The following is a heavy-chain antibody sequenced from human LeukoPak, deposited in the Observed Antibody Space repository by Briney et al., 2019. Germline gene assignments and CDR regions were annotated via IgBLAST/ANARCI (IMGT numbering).Heavy chain of an antibody. D-gene: IGHD4-17*01. Sequence: ASVNVSCKTSGYIFTSADINWVRQATGQGLEWMGYINPNTGKTGYAQKFQGRVTFTRNTAINTAYLELSSLTSEDTAVYYCARVSGDYLYVPYDPWGQGTLVTVSS. CDR2: INPNTGKT. CDR3: ARVSGDYLYVPYDP. CDR1: GYIFTSAD. V-gene: IGHV1-8*03. J-gene: IGHJ5*02.